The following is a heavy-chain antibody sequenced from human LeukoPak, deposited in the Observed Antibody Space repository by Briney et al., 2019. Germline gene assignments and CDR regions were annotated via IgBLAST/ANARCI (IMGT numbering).Heavy chain of an antibody. CDR2: ISSSSSYI. D-gene: IGHD2-8*01. V-gene: IGHV3-21*01. CDR1: GFTFSSYS. Sequence: GGSLRLSCAASGFTFSSYSMNWVRRAPGKGLEWVSSISSSSSYIYYADSVKGRFTISRDNAKNSLYLQMNSLGAEDTAVYYCARGVRASLGYWGQGTLVTVSS. CDR3: ARGVRASLGY. J-gene: IGHJ4*02.